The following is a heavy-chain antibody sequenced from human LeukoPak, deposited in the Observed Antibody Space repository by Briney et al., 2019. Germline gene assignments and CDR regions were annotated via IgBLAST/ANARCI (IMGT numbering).Heavy chain of an antibody. CDR3: ARGTSYDILTGYYIPSGMDV. J-gene: IGHJ6*02. Sequence: GSSVKVSCKASGGTFSSYAISWVRQAPGQGLEWMGGIIPIFGTANYAQKFQGRVTITADESTSTVYMELSSLRSEDTAVYYCARGTSYDILTGYYIPSGMDVWGQGTTVTVSS. V-gene: IGHV1-69*01. CDR2: IIPIFGTA. CDR1: GGTFSSYA. D-gene: IGHD3-9*01.